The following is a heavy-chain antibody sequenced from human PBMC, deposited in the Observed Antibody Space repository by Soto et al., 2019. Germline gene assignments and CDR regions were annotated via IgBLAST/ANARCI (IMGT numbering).Heavy chain of an antibody. V-gene: IGHV3-30-3*01. Sequence: GGSLRLSCAASGFTFSSYAMHWVRQAPGKGLEWVAVISYDGSNKYYADSVKGRFTISRDNSKNTLYLQMNSLRAEDTAVYYCARGPYDSSGYWLGYFDYWGQGTLVTVSS. D-gene: IGHD3-22*01. CDR1: GFTFSSYA. CDR2: ISYDGSNK. CDR3: ARGPYDSSGYWLGYFDY. J-gene: IGHJ4*02.